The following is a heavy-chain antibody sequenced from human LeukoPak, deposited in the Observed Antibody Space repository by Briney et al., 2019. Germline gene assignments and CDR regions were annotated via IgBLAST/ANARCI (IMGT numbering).Heavy chain of an antibody. CDR3: ARGNTGNWFDP. D-gene: IGHD4-23*01. CDR2: IYPGDSDT. Sequence: GESLKISCKGSGYSFTSYWIVWVRQMPGKGLEWMGIIYPGDSDTRYSPSFQGQVTISADKSISTAYLQWSRLRASDTAIYYCARGNTGNWFDPWGQGTLVTVSP. V-gene: IGHV5-51*01. J-gene: IGHJ5*02. CDR1: GYSFTSYW.